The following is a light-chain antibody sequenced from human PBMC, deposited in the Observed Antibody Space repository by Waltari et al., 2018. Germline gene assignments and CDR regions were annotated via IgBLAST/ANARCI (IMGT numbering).Light chain of an antibody. J-gene: IGLJ2*01. CDR2: GVH. V-gene: IGLV2-23*02. CDR1: SSDVGPYNL. CDR3: CSSAGSSTYVV. Sequence: QSALTQPASVSGSPGQSITVPCTGTSSDVGPYNLVSWYQQHPGKAPKLIIYGVHKPPLGVSGRFSGSRSGNTASLTISWLQAEDEADYYGCSSAGSSTYVVVGGGTKLTVL.